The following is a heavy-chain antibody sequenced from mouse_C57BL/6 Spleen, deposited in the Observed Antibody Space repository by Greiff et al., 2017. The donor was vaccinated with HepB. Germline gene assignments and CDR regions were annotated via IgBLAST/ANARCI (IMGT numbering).Heavy chain of an antibody. CDR1: GYTFTSYW. V-gene: IGHV1-50*01. Sequence: QVQLQQPGAELVKPGASVKLSCKASGYTFTSYWMQWVKQRPGQGLEWIGEIDPSDSYTNYNEKFKSKAKLTVDTASSTAYMELSSLTSEDSAVYYCAYYSNYLLRDYYAMDYWGQGTSVTVSS. D-gene: IGHD2-5*01. J-gene: IGHJ4*01. CDR3: AYYSNYLLRDYYAMDY. CDR2: IDPSDSYT.